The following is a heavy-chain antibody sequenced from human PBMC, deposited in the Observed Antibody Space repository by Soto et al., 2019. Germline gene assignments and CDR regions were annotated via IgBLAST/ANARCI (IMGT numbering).Heavy chain of an antibody. D-gene: IGHD2-2*01. Sequence: GGSRRLSCTGSGFTFGDYAMSWSRQAPGKGLEWVGVIRSKAYGGTTESAASVKGRFTFSRDDSRGVAYLQMNSLQIEDTGVYYCTRYTSTSRYSYFGMDVWGHGTTVTVSS. CDR2: IRSKAYGGTT. V-gene: IGHV3-49*03. CDR1: GFTFGDYA. CDR3: TRYTSTSRYSYFGMDV. J-gene: IGHJ6*02.